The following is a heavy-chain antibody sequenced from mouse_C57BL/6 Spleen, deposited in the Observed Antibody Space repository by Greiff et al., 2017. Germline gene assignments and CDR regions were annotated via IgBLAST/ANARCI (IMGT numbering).Heavy chain of an antibody. CDR3: ARESITTVVAGYFDV. CDR2: IYPRDGST. D-gene: IGHD1-1*01. Sequence: VKLMESGPELVKPGASVKLSCKASGYTFTSYDINWVKQRPGQGLEWIGWIYPRDGSTKYNEKFKGKATLTVDTSSSTAYMELHSLTSEDSAVYFCARESITTVVAGYFDVWGTGTTVTVSS. V-gene: IGHV1-85*01. J-gene: IGHJ1*03. CDR1: GYTFTSYD.